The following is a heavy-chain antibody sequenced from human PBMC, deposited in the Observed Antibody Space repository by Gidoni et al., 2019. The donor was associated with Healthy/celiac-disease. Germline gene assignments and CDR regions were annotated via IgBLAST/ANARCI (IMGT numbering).Heavy chain of an antibody. Sequence: QVQLVQSGAEVKKPGASVKVSCKDSGYTFTSYAMHWVRQAPGKRLEWMGWINAGNGNPKYSQKFQGRVNITRDTSASTAYMELSSLRSEDTAVYYCARARSFYYMDVWGKGTTVTVSS. V-gene: IGHV1-3*01. CDR3: ARARSFYYMDV. J-gene: IGHJ6*03. CDR2: INAGNGNP. CDR1: GYTFTSYA. D-gene: IGHD3-10*01.